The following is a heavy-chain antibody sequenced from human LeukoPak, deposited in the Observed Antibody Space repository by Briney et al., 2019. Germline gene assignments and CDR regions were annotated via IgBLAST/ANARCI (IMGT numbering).Heavy chain of an antibody. CDR2: ISWNSGSI. V-gene: IGHV3-9*01. D-gene: IGHD5-18*01. J-gene: IGHJ4*02. Sequence: GRSLRLSCAASGFTFSSYGMHWVRQAPGKGLEWVSGISWNSGSIGYADSVKGRFTISRDNAKNSLYLQMNSLRAEDTALYYCAKGKGYSYGHDFDYWGQGTLVTVSS. CDR1: GFTFSSYG. CDR3: AKGKGYSYGHDFDY.